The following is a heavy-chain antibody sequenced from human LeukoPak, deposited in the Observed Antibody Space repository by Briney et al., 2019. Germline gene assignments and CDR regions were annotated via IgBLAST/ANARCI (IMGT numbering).Heavy chain of an antibody. CDR2: IGIDSGNT. CDR1: GFTFSSYA. D-gene: IGHD5-24*01. Sequence: GGSLRLSCAGSGFTFSSYAMSWVRQAPGKGLEWISYIGIDSGNTNYADSVKGRFTISGDKAKNSLYLQMNSLRVEDTAVYYCARDYKYAFDNWGQGTLVTVSS. V-gene: IGHV3-48*01. CDR3: ARDYKYAFDN. J-gene: IGHJ4*02.